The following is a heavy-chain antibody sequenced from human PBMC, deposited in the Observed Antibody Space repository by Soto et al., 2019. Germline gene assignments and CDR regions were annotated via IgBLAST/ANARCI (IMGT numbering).Heavy chain of an antibody. D-gene: IGHD6-13*01. CDR1: GYSFTIYC. CDR3: ARHHGSPGSYFGLDV. Sequence: GESLKISCKGSGYSFTIYCINWVLQMPWKGLEWMGIIYPGDSDTRYSPSFQGQVTISADKSIDTAYLQWRSLKASDTAVYYCARHHGSPGSYFGLDVWGQGTTVTVSS. J-gene: IGHJ6*02. V-gene: IGHV5-51*01. CDR2: IYPGDSDT.